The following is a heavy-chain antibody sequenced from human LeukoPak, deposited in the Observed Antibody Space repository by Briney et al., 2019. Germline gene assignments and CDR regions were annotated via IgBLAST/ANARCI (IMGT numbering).Heavy chain of an antibody. V-gene: IGHV4-30-4*08. CDR3: ARELPPDILTGALDY. Sequence: SETLSLTCTVSGGSISSGDYYWSWIRQPPGKGLEWIGYIYYSGSTYYNPSLKSRVTISVDTSKNQFSLKLSPVTAADTAVYYCARELPPDILTGALDYWGQGILVTVSS. D-gene: IGHD3-9*01. CDR1: GGSISSGDYY. J-gene: IGHJ4*02. CDR2: IYYSGST.